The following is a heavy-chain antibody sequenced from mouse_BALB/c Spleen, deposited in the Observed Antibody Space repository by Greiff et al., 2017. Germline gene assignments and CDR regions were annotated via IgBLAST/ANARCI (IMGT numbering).Heavy chain of an antibody. CDR3: ARQTNWGFAY. CDR2: ISSGGSYT. Sequence: EVQGVESGGDLVKPGGSLKLSCAASGFTFSSYGMSWVRQTPDKRLEWVATISSGGSYTYYPDSVKGRFTISRDNAKNTLYLQMSSLKSEDTAMYYCARQTNWGFAYWGQGTLVTVSA. CDR1: GFTFSSYG. J-gene: IGHJ3*01. D-gene: IGHD4-1*02. V-gene: IGHV5-6*01.